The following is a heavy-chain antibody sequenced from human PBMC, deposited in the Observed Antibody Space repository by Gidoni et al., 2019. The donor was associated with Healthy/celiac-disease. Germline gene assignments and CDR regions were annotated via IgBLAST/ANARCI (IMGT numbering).Heavy chain of an antibody. V-gene: IGHV2-5*02. J-gene: IGHJ3*02. Sequence: QITLKESGPTLVKPTQTLTLTCTFSGFSLSTRGVGVGWIRQPPGKALEWLALIYWDDDKRYSPSLKSRLTITKDTSKIQVVLTMTNMDPVDTATYYCAHRWGYYDSSGYSPYAFDIWGQGTMVTVSS. CDR2: IYWDDDK. CDR3: AHRWGYYDSSGYSPYAFDI. CDR1: GFSLSTRGVG. D-gene: IGHD3-22*01.